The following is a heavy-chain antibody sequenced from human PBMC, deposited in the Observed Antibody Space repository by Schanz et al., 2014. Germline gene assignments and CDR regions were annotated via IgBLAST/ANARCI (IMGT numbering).Heavy chain of an antibody. CDR2: IWNNGVTK. CDR3: AKAMGYCSGGTCYDYYYYGVDV. J-gene: IGHJ6*02. CDR1: GFSLNTYG. Sequence: QAQLMESGGGVVQPGTSLILSCSVSGFSLNTYGIHWFRQPAGKGLEWVAVIWNNGVTKYYADSVKGRFTISRDNSENTLYLQMNSLSADDTAVFYCAKAMGYCSGGTCYDYYYYGVDVWGQGTTVTVSS. D-gene: IGHD2-15*01. V-gene: IGHV3-33*06.